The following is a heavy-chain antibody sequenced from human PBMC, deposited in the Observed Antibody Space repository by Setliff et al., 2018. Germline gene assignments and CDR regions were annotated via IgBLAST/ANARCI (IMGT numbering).Heavy chain of an antibody. CDR1: GYSIRSGNY. D-gene: IGHD3-16*01. CDR3: ARHVFNRGTSPRPCDS. Sequence: SETLSLTCAVSGYSIRSGNYWGWIRQPPGKGLEWIGSISHSGSAYYNPSLKSRVTISLDMSKNQFSLKLSSVTAADTARYYCARHVFNRGTSPRPCDSWGQGTLVTVSS. V-gene: IGHV4-38-2*01. J-gene: IGHJ4*02. CDR2: ISHSGSA.